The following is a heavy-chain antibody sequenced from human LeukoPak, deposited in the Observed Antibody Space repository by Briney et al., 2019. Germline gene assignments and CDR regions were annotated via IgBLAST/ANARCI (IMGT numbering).Heavy chain of an antibody. CDR3: ARGGPPGTTENYYYYMDV. CDR2: IYASGST. J-gene: IGHJ6*03. Sequence: SETLSLTCTVSGGSISSGSYYWSWIRQPAGKGLEWIGRIYASGSTNYNPSLKSRVTISVDTSKNQFSLKLSSVTAADTAVYYCARGGPPGTTENYYYYMDVWGKGTTVTVSS. V-gene: IGHV4-61*02. D-gene: IGHD1/OR15-1a*01. CDR1: GGSISSGSYY.